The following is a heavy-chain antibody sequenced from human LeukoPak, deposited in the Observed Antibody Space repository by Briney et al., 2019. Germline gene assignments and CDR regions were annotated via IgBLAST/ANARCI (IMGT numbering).Heavy chain of an antibody. CDR1: GASINGYF. J-gene: IGHJ3*01. D-gene: IGHD1-26*01. V-gene: IGHV4-59*01. CDR2: VSHTGAT. Sequence: KPAETLSLTCSVSGASINGYFWNWVRQTPEKRLDWIGYVSHTGATTINPTLKSRVSITIDTSKSQISLTMTSVTAADSALYYCARDRRGSFYTFDLWGPGTIVSVS. CDR3: ARDRRGSFYTFDL.